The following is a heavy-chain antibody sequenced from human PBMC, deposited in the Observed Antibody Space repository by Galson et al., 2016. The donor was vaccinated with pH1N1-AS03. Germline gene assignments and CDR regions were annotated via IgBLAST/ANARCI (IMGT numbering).Heavy chain of an antibody. Sequence: SLRLSCAASGFSFSTSWMSWVRQAPGKGLEWVANIRQDGSEKYYVDSVEGRFTISRDNAKDSLYLQMNSLRAEDRAVYYCARDSTLNCYLDLWGRGTLVTVSS. CDR2: IRQDGSEK. V-gene: IGHV3-7*03. CDR3: ARDSTLNCYLDL. J-gene: IGHJ2*01. CDR1: GFSFSTSW.